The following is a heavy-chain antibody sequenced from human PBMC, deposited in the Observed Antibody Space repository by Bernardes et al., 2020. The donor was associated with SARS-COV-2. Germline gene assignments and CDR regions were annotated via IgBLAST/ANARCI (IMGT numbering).Heavy chain of an antibody. CDR1: GYTLTELS. CDR2: FDPEDGET. J-gene: IGHJ6*02. D-gene: IGHD6-13*01. Sequence: ASVKVSCKVSGYTLTELSMHWVRQAPGKGLEWMGGFDPEDGETIYAQKFQGRVTMTEDTSTDTAYMELSSLRSEDTAVYYCAGQAAAAGIYYYYYGMDVWCQGTTVTVS. CDR3: AGQAAAAGIYYYYYGMDV. V-gene: IGHV1-24*01.